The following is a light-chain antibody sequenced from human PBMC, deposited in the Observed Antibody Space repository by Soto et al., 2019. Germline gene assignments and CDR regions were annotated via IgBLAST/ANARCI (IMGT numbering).Light chain of an antibody. CDR2: YDS. V-gene: IGLV3-21*04. CDR1: NIGSKS. J-gene: IGLJ2*01. CDR3: QVWDSGSDHPV. Sequence: SYELTQPPSVSVAPGETARITCGGNNIGSKSVHWYQQKPGQAPVMVIFYDSDRPSGIPERFSGSNSGNTATLTLSRVEAGDEADYYCQVWDSGSDHPVFGGGTQLTVL.